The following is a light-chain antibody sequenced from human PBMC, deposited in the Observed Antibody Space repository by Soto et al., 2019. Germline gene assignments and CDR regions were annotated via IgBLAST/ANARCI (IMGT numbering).Light chain of an antibody. V-gene: IGLV2-14*01. Sequence: QSALTQPASVSGSPGQSITISCTGTNSDVGGYNYVSWYQQHPGKAPKLMIYDVSNRPSGVSNRFSGSKSGNTASLTISGLQSEDEADYYSSSYRSSSTLYVFGTGTKLTVL. CDR2: DVS. J-gene: IGLJ1*01. CDR3: SSYRSSSTLYV. CDR1: NSDVGGYNY.